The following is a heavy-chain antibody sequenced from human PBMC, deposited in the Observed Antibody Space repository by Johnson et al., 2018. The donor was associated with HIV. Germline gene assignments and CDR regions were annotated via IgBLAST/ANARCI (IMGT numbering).Heavy chain of an antibody. J-gene: IGHJ3*02. V-gene: IGHV3-13*01. CDR2: IGTAGDT. CDR3: ATVHSSSDAFDI. CDR1: GFTFSSYD. D-gene: IGHD6-6*01. Sequence: VQLVESGGGVVRPGRSLRLSCAASGFTFSSYDMHWVRQATGKGLEWVSAIGTAGDTYYPGPAKGRFTISRDNSKNTLYLQMNSLRAEDTAVYYCATVHSSSDAFDIWGQGTMVTVSS.